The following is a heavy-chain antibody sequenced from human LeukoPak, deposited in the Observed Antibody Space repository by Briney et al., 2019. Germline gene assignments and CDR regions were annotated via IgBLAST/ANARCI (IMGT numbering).Heavy chain of an antibody. CDR3: ARDRYYGMDV. J-gene: IGHJ6*02. Sequence: PGGSLRLSCAASGFTFSNYWMHWVRQAPGRALVWVSRINTDGSSTRYADSVKGRFTISRDNAKNTLYLQMNSLRAEDTAVYYCARDRYYGMDVWGQGTTVTVSS. CDR1: GFTFSNYW. CDR2: INTDGSST. V-gene: IGHV3-74*01.